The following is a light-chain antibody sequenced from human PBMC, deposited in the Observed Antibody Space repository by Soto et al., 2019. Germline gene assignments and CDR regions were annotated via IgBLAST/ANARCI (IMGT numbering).Light chain of an antibody. V-gene: IGKV1-5*03. CDR3: RLYHSYST. J-gene: IGKJ2*01. CDR1: QSISSW. CDR2: TAS. Sequence: DIQMTQSPSTLSASVGDRVTITCRASQSISSWLAWYQQKPGKAPKLLIYTASSLESGVPSRFSGSAGGTEFSLTINGLQHDELSTYCSRLYHSYSTSVLGPKLE.